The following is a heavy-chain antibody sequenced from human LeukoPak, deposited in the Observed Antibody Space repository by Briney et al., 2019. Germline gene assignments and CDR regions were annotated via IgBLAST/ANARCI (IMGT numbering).Heavy chain of an antibody. Sequence: GGSLRLSCAASGFTFSSSAMSWGRQAPGKGLEWVSAISNNGGYTYYADSVQGRFTISRDNSKSTLCLQMNSLRAEDTAVYYCAKQLGYCSDGSCYFPHWGQGTLVTVSS. CDR2: ISNNGGYT. CDR1: GFTFSSSA. J-gene: IGHJ1*01. CDR3: AKQLGYCSDGSCYFPH. V-gene: IGHV3-23*01. D-gene: IGHD2-15*01.